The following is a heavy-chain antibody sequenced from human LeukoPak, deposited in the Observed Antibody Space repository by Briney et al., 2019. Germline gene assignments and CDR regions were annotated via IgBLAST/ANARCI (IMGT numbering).Heavy chain of an antibody. D-gene: IGHD3-22*01. J-gene: IGHJ4*02. CDR3: ARNLNYYDSSGPGV. V-gene: IGHV4-39*01. CDR2: IYYSGST. Sequence: SETLSLTCTVSGGSISSSSYYWGWIRQPPGKGLEWIGSIYYSGSTYYNPSLKSRVTISVDTSKNQFSLKLSSVTAADTAVYYCARNLNYYDSSGPGVWGQGTLVTVSS. CDR1: GGSISSSSYY.